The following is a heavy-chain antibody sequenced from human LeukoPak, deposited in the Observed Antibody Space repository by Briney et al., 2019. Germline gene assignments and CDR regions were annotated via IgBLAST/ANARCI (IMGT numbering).Heavy chain of an antibody. CDR1: GGSFSGYY. V-gene: IGHV4-34*01. Sequence: PSETLSLTCAVYGGSFSGYYWSWIRQPPGKGLEWIGSIYYSGSTYYNPSLKSRVTISVDTSKNQFSLKPSSVTAADTAVYYCARDGVPIAVAGAFDYWGQGTLVTVSS. D-gene: IGHD6-19*01. CDR3: ARDGVPIAVAGAFDY. J-gene: IGHJ4*02. CDR2: IYYSGST.